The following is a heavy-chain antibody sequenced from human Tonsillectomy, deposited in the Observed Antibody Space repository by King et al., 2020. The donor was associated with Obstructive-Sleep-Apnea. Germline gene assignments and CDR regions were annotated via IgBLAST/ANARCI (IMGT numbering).Heavy chain of an antibody. CDR2: IYYNGST. Sequence: VQLQESGPGLVKPSQTLSLTCTVSGGSISSGDYYWNWIRQPPGKGLEWSGYIYYNGSTYDNPSLESLVIISVDTSKNQFSLKLSSVTAADTAVYFCARGELIAYEIPFDYWGQGTLVTVSS. CDR1: GGSISSGDYY. J-gene: IGHJ4*02. D-gene: IGHD1-26*01. V-gene: IGHV4-30-4*01. CDR3: ARGELIAYEIPFDY.